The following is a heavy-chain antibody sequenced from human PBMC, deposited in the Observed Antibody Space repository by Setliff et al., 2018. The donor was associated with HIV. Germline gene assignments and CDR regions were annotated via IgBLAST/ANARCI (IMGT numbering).Heavy chain of an antibody. CDR1: GFTFSSYA. Sequence: GGSLRLSCAASGFTFSSYAMSWVRQAPGKGLEWVSGISGSGGSTYYADSVKGRFTISRDNSKNTLYLQMNSLRAEDTAVYYCASVLNRFPVDYWGQGTLVTVSS. D-gene: IGHD3-16*01. CDR3: ASVLNRFPVDY. V-gene: IGHV3-23*01. J-gene: IGHJ4*02. CDR2: ISGSGGST.